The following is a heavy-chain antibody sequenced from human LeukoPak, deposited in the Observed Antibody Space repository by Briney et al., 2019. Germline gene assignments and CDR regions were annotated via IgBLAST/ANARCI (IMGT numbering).Heavy chain of an antibody. CDR3: ARSYSYYYDSDIDY. Sequence: ASVKVSCKASGYTFTGYYMNWVGQAPGQGLEWMGRINPNSGGTNYEQKFQGRVTITRDTSISTAYMELSGLRSDDTAVYYCARSYSYYYDSDIDYWGQGTLVTVSS. CDR1: GYTFTGYY. J-gene: IGHJ4*02. V-gene: IGHV1-2*06. CDR2: INPNSGGT. D-gene: IGHD3-22*01.